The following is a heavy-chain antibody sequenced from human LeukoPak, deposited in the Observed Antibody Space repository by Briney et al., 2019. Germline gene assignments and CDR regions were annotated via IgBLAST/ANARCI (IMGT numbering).Heavy chain of an antibody. CDR1: GGSFSGYY. CDR3: ARALMTLVRGVPRTTWFHP. Sequence: PSETLSLTCAVFGGSFSGYYWTWVRQAPGKGLEWIGEINESGTTNYNASLNNRVTISVDTSKNQFSLKLTSLAAADTAVVHCARALMTLVRGVPRTTWFHPWGQGTLVTVSS. J-gene: IGHJ5*02. V-gene: IGHV4-34*01. D-gene: IGHD3-10*01. CDR2: INESGTT.